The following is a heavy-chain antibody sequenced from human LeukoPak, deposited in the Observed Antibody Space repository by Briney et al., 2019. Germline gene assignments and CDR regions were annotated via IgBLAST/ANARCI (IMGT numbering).Heavy chain of an antibody. Sequence: PSETLSLTCAVSGYSISSGYYRGWIRQPPGKGLGWIGSIYLSGSTYYNPSLKSRVTISVDTSKKQFSLKLSSVTAADTAAYYCARHRYYYGSGSPTYYYMDVWGKGTTVTVSS. D-gene: IGHD3-10*01. V-gene: IGHV4-38-2*01. J-gene: IGHJ6*03. CDR2: IYLSGST. CDR1: GYSISSGYY. CDR3: ARHRYYYGSGSPTYYYMDV.